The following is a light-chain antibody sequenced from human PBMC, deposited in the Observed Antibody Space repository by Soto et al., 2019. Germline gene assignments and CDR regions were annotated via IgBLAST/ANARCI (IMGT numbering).Light chain of an antibody. CDR2: VAS. CDR3: QQYGSSPWT. Sequence: EIVLTQSPGTLSLSPGERATLSCRASQSVSSSYLAWYQQKPGQAPRLLIYVASSRATGIPDRFSGSGSGTDFTLTISRLEPEDFAVYYCQQYGSSPWTFGQGPKVQIQ. V-gene: IGKV3-20*01. J-gene: IGKJ1*01. CDR1: QSVSSSY.